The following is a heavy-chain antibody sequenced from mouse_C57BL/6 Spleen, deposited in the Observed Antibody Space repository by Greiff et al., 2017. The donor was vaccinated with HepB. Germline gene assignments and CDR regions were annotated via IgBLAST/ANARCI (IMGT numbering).Heavy chain of an antibody. V-gene: IGHV1-9*01. CDR2: LLPGSGST. D-gene: IGHD1-1*01. J-gene: IGHJ1*03. CDR1: GYTFTGYW. Sequence: QVQLQQSGAELMKPGASVKLSCKATGYTFTGYWIEWVKQRPGHGLEWIGELLPGSGSTNYNEKFKGKATFTADTSSNTAYMKLSSLTTEDSAIYYCVRNYGSSYPYWDFDVWGTGTTVTVSS. CDR3: VRNYGSSYPYWDFDV.